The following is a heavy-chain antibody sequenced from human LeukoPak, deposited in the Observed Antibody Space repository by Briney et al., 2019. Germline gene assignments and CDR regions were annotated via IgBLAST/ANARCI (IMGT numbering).Heavy chain of an antibody. D-gene: IGHD1/OR15-1a*01. CDR1: GVTFSSHW. Sequence: PGGSLRLSCAASGVTFSSHWMTWVRQAPGKGLEWVANIKNDGSGEYYEDSVKGRFTISRDDARNSLYLQMNSLRAEDTALYYCARDFRSSNKRAFDIWGQGTMVIVSP. CDR2: IKNDGSGE. J-gene: IGHJ3*02. CDR3: ARDFRSSNKRAFDI. V-gene: IGHV3-7*01.